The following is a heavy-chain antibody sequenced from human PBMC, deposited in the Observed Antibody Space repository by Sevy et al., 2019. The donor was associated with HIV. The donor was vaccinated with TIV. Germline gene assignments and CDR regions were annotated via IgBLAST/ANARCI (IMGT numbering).Heavy chain of an antibody. D-gene: IGHD2-15*01. J-gene: IGHJ4*02. CDR2: IYYSGRT. V-gene: IGHV4-39*01. CDR3: AGRMGADCSGGRCYYFDS. Sequence: SETLSLTCTVSGGCISSSSYYWGWIRQPPGKGQEWIGSIYYSGRTYYNPSLKSRVTISVDTSKKQFSLRLSSVTAADTAVYYCAGRMGADCSGGRCYYFDSWGQGPLVTVSS. CDR1: GGCISSSSYY.